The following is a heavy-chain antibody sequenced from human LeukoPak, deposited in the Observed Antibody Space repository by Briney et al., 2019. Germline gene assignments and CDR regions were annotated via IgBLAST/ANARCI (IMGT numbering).Heavy chain of an antibody. CDR2: IKHSGST. Sequence: GSLRLSCTASGFTFSGYYWSWIRQPPGKGLEWIGEIKHSGSTNYNPSLKSRVTISVDTSKNQFSLKLSSVTAADTAVYYCARGPLLQGWGQGNLVTVSS. CDR1: GFTFSGYY. V-gene: IGHV4-34*01. CDR3: ARGPLLQG. J-gene: IGHJ4*02. D-gene: IGHD1-1*01.